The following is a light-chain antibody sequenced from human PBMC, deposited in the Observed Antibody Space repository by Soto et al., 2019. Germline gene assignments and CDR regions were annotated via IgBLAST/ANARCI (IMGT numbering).Light chain of an antibody. J-gene: IGKJ2*01. V-gene: IGKV1-5*03. CDR1: ESISSW. CDR2: KAS. Sequence: DIQLTHSPSPLSASVGDRVTITCRASESISSWLAWYQQKPGKAPKLLIYKASSLESGGPSRFSGSGSGTEFTLTISSLQPDDFATDYCQQYYSYPVDFGQGTKLEIK. CDR3: QQYYSYPVD.